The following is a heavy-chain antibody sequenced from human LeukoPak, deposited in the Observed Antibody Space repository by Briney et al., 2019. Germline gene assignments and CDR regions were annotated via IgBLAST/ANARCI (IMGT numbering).Heavy chain of an antibody. CDR3: ARERYGISWYYY. D-gene: IGHD6-13*01. J-gene: IGHJ4*02. Sequence: PGGSLRLSCAASGFTLNNYWMHWVRQAPGKGLVWVSRINSDGSSTSYADSVKGRFTISRDNAKNTLYLEMNSLRGEDTAVYYCARERYGISWYYYWGQGTLVTVSS. CDR2: INSDGSST. CDR1: GFTLNNYW. V-gene: IGHV3-74*01.